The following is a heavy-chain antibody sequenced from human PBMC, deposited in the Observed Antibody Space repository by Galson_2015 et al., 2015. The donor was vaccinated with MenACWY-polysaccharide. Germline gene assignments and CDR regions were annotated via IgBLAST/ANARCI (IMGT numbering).Heavy chain of an antibody. V-gene: IGHV4-59*13. J-gene: IGHJ4*02. CDR1: GAPSLPS. CDR3: AKWNNAWRAYDY. CDR2: IPYSGNT. Sequence: QGHLLDPAPGRVKAPETLSPPAPESGAPSLPSIWTWIRRPPGRVLDGSGYIPYSGNTKYNPSLNSRVTMSVDASKNQFSLRLNSVTAADTAVYFCAKWNNAWRAYDYWGQGTLITVSS. D-gene: IGHD1/OR15-1a*01.